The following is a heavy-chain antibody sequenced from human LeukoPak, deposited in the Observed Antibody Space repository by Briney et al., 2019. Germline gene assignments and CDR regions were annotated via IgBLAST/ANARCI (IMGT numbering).Heavy chain of an antibody. D-gene: IGHD3-10*01. J-gene: IGHJ6*02. V-gene: IGHV4-59*12. CDR1: GGSISSYY. CDR2: IYYSGST. Sequence: PSETLSLTCTVSGGSISSYYWSWIRQPPGKGLEWIGYIYYSGSTNYNPSLKSRVTISVDTSKNQFSLKLSSVTAADTAVYYCARGPIGYGSGSYPERNYYGMDVWGQGTTVTVSS. CDR3: ARGPIGYGSGSYPERNYYGMDV.